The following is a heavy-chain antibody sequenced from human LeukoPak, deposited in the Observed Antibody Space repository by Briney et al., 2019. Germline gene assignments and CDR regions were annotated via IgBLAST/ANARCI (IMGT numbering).Heavy chain of an antibody. CDR1: GFTFSSYE. V-gene: IGHV3-48*03. CDR2: ISSSGSTI. J-gene: IGHJ4*02. D-gene: IGHD3-9*01. CDR3: ARDGYYDILTGYYKALDY. Sequence: GGSLRLSCAASGFTFSSYEMNWVRQAPGKGLEWVSYISSSGSTIYYADSVKGRFTISRDNAKNSLYLQMNSLRAEDTAVYYCARDGYYDILTGYYKALDYWGQGTLVTVSS.